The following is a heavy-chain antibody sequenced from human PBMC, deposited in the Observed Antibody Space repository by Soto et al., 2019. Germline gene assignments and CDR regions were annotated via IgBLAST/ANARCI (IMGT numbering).Heavy chain of an antibody. CDR3: ARDFDSSGWYASPIDY. CDR2: ISSSSSTI. J-gene: IGHJ4*02. D-gene: IGHD6-19*01. V-gene: IGHV3-48*01. Sequence: GGSLRLSCAASGFTFSSYSMNWVRQAPGKGLEWVSYISSSSSTIYYADSVKGRFTISRDNAKNSLYLQMNSLRAEDTAVYYCARDFDSSGWYASPIDYWGQGTLVTVSS. CDR1: GFTFSSYS.